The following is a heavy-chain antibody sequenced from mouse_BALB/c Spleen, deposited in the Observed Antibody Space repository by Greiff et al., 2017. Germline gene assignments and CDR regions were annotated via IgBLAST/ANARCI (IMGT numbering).Heavy chain of an antibody. D-gene: IGHD2-4*01. V-gene: IGHV1S22*01. Sequence: LQQPGSELVRPGASVKLSCKASGYTFTSYWMHWVKQRHGQGLEWIGNIYPGSGSTNYDEKFKSKGTLTVDTSSSTAYMHLSSLTSEDSAVYYCTRDDYGPFDYWGQGTTLTVSS. J-gene: IGHJ2*01. CDR2: IYPGSGST. CDR1: GYTFTSYW. CDR3: TRDDYGPFDY.